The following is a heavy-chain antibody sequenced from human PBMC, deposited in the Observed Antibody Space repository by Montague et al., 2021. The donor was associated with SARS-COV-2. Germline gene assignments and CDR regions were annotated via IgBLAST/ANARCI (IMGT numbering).Heavy chain of an antibody. CDR3: ARAQNTCFIANCVNYFEV. CDR2: VHYTGST. J-gene: IGHJ4*02. V-gene: IGHV4-59*01. Sequence: SETLSLTCEVSGGSISSYYWSWIRQSPGKGLEWIGYVHYTGSTKYNPSLKTRVTLSLDTPKKHCSRKLKSVTAADTAVYYCARAQNTCFIANCVNYFEVWGLGALVTVSS. D-gene: IGHD1-1*01. CDR1: GGSISSYY.